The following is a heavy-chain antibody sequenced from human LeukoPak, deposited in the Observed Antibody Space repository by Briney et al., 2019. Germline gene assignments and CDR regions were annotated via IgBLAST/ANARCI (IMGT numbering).Heavy chain of an antibody. CDR2: IYPGDSDT. CDR1: GYSFTSHW. V-gene: IGHV5-51*01. Sequence: GESLKISCKGSGYSFTSHWIGWVRQMPGKGLEWMGIIYPGDSDTRYSPSFQGQVTISADKSISTAYLQWSSLNASDTAMYYCLTTSWRPGWRYFDYWGQGTLVTVSS. D-gene: IGHD1-1*01. J-gene: IGHJ4*02. CDR3: LTTSWRPGWRYFDY.